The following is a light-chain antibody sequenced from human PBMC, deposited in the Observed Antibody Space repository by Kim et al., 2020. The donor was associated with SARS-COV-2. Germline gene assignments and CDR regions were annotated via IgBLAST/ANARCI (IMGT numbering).Light chain of an antibody. CDR1: QDISNY. V-gene: IGKV1-33*01. J-gene: IGKJ2*01. Sequence: SASVGDRRTIPRQASQDISNYVNWYQQKPGKAPKVLIHAASKLPTGVPSRFSGSGAGTHFTFTLSSLQPEDIATYYCQQYDNLPYTCGQGTKLEI. CDR3: QQYDNLPYT. CDR2: AAS.